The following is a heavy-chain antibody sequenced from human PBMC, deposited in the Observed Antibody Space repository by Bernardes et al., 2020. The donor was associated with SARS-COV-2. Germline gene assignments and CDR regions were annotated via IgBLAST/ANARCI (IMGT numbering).Heavy chain of an antibody. CDR3: AHSGYGDYADY. Sequence: SGPTLVKPTQTLTLTCTFSGFSLSTTAVGVDWIRQTPGKALEWLALIYWNDNKHYSPSLKSRLTITKDTSKNQVVLTMTNMDPLDTATYYCAHSGYGDYADYWGQGILVTVSS. J-gene: IGHJ4*02. V-gene: IGHV2-5*01. CDR2: IYWNDNK. CDR1: GFSLSTTAVG. D-gene: IGHD4-17*01.